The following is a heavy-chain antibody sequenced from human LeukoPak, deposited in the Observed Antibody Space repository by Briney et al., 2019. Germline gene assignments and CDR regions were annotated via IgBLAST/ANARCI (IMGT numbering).Heavy chain of an antibody. Sequence: ASVKVSCKASGYTFTGYYMHWVRQAPGQGLEWMGIINPSDGTTNYAQKFRGRVTMTRVTSTSTVYMELSSLRSEDTAVYYCARGAGGHYYGSGTYYNVQTWGQGTLVTVSS. J-gene: IGHJ5*02. V-gene: IGHV1-46*01. CDR3: ARGAGGHYYGSGTYYNVQT. D-gene: IGHD3-10*01. CDR2: INPSDGTT. CDR1: GYTFTGYY.